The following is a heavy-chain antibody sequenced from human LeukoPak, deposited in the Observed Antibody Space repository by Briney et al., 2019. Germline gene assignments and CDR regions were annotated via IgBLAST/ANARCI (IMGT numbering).Heavy chain of an antibody. CDR1: DGSISSSSFY. CDR2: MYYYGSYTGTT. CDR3: VGEEYGTGSYYKSSD. V-gene: IGHV4-39*01. D-gene: IGHD3-10*01. J-gene: IGHJ4*02. Sequence: SDTLSLTCIVSDGSISSSSFYWGWIRQPPGKGLEWIRSMYYYGSYTGTTYYNPSLESRVTVSVDTSKNLCSLKLTSVTAADTAVYYCVGEEYGTGSYYKSSDWGQGTLVTVS.